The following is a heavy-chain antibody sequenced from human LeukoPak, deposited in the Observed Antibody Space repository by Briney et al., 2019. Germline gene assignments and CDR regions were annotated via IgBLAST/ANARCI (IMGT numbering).Heavy chain of an antibody. Sequence: GGSLRLSCAASGFTFSSYSMNWVRQAPGKGLEWVSYISSSSSTIYYADSVRGRFTISRDNAKNSLYLQMNSLRAEDTAVYYCARDGRGYYDSSGYSFGYWGQGTLVTVSS. CDR1: GFTFSSYS. D-gene: IGHD3-22*01. CDR3: ARDGRGYYDSSGYSFGY. CDR2: ISSSSSTI. J-gene: IGHJ4*02. V-gene: IGHV3-48*04.